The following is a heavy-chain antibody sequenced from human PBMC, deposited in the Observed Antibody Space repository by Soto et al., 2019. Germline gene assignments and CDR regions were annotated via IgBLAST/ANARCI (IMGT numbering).Heavy chain of an antibody. Sequence: QVQLVQSGAEVKKPGASVKVSCKASGYTFTGYYMHWVRQAPGQGLEWMGWINPNSGGTNYAQKFQRWVTLTRDTSISTAYMELSRLRSDDTAVYYCARDLGITGTTPYYYGMDVWGQGTTVTVSS. CDR2: INPNSGGT. D-gene: IGHD1-20*01. J-gene: IGHJ6*02. V-gene: IGHV1-2*04. CDR1: GYTFTGYY. CDR3: ARDLGITGTTPYYYGMDV.